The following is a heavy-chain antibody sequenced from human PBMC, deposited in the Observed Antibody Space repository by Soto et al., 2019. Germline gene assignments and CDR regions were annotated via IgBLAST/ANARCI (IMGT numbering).Heavy chain of an antibody. V-gene: IGHV3-7*05. Sequence: ESGGGLVQPGGSLRLSCAASGFTFRNYWMSWVRQAPGKGLEWVANMNQDGSQKNYGDSMKGRFTISRDNAKNSLYLQMDSRRAEDTAVYYCDTEGWLAYWGLGTQVSVSS. CDR3: DTEGWLAY. CDR2: MNQDGSQK. D-gene: IGHD6-19*01. J-gene: IGHJ4*02. CDR1: GFTFRNYW.